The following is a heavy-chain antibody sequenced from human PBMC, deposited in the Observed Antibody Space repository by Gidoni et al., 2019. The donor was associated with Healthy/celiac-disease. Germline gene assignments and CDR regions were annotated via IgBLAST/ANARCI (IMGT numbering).Heavy chain of an antibody. V-gene: IGHV1-69*08. CDR2: IIPILGIA. D-gene: IGHD6-13*01. Sequence: QVQLVQYGAEVRKTGSSVKVSCKAAGGTFSSYTISWVRQAPGQGLEWMGRIIPILGIANYAQKFQGRVTITADKSTSTAYMELSSLRSEDTSVYYCARDQDSSSWNYYFDYWGQGTLVTVSS. CDR3: ARDQDSSSWNYYFDY. CDR1: GGTFSSYT. J-gene: IGHJ4*02.